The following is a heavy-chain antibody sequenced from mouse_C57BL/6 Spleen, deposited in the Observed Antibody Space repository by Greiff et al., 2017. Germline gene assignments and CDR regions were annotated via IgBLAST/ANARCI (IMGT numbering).Heavy chain of an antibody. J-gene: IGHJ2*01. CDR2: INPSNGGT. CDR3: SYYGSSYGYYFDY. D-gene: IGHD1-1*01. Sequence: QVHVKQPGTELVKPGASVKLSCKASGYTFTSYWMHWVKQRPGQGLEWIGNINPSNGGTNYNEKFKSKATLTVDKSSSTAYMQLSSLTSEDSAVYYCSYYGSSYGYYFDYWGQGTTLTVSS. V-gene: IGHV1-53*01. CDR1: GYTFTSYW.